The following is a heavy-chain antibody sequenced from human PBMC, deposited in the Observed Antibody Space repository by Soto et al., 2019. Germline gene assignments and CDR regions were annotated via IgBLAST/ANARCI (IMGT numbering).Heavy chain of an antibody. D-gene: IGHD3-22*01. J-gene: IGHJ2*01. Sequence: QVQLVESGGGVVQPGRSLRLSCAASGFIFSNYGMHWVRQAPGKGLEWVAVIWYDGSHESYADSVKGRFTISRDNSKNTLFLQMNSLRAEVTAVYYCARDRYSYDSRAYQGVDWYFDLWGRGTLVTVSS. CDR3: ARDRYSYDSRAYQGVDWYFDL. CDR1: GFIFSNYG. V-gene: IGHV3-33*01. CDR2: IWYDGSHE.